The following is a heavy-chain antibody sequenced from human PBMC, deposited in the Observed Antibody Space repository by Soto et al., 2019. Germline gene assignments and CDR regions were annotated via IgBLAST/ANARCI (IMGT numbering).Heavy chain of an antibody. Sequence: EVQLVESGGGFVKPGGSLRLFCAASGFTFSSAWMSWVRQAPGEGPEWVGRIKSKINGGTVDYTAPVKGRFTISRDDSKDTLYLQMNSLKTEDTAVYYCSYDSARGDYWGQGTLVTVSS. CDR3: SYDSARGDY. D-gene: IGHD3-22*01. CDR1: GFTFSSAW. V-gene: IGHV3-15*01. CDR2: IKSKINGGTV. J-gene: IGHJ4*02.